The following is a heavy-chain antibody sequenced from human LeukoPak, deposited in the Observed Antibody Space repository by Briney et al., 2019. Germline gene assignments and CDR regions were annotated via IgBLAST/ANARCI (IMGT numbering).Heavy chain of an antibody. V-gene: IGHV3-30*02. CDR2: IQDDGAKT. CDR1: GFTFNTYP. Sequence: PGGSLRLSCAASGFTFNTYPMHWVRQAPGKGLEWVALIQDDGAKTNYADSVRGRFTISRDNSKNTLYLQMNCLRAEDTAVYYCARGVSGWYIFDYWGQGTLVTVSS. CDR3: ARGVSGWYIFDY. J-gene: IGHJ4*02. D-gene: IGHD6-19*01.